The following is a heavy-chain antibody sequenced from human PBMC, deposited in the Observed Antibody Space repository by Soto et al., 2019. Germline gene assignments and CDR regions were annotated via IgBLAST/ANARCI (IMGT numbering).Heavy chain of an antibody. Sequence: GASVKVSCKASGYTFTSYYMHWVRQAPGQGLEWMGIINPSGGSTTYAQNFQGRVTMTRDTSTSTVYMELSSLRPEDTAIYYCAVSYTDFDYWGQGTLVTVSS. V-gene: IGHV1-46*01. J-gene: IGHJ4*02. D-gene: IGHD5-18*01. CDR2: INPSGGST. CDR1: GYTFTSYY. CDR3: AVSYTDFDY.